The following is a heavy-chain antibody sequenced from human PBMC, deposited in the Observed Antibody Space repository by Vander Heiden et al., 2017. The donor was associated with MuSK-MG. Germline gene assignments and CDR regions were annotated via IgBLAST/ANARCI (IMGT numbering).Heavy chain of an antibody. D-gene: IGHD4-4*01. V-gene: IGHV3-30*04. CDR3: ASDYIRAFDI. CDR2: ISYDGSKK. J-gene: IGHJ3*02. Sequence: QVQLVESGGGVVQPGRSLRLSCAASGFTFSSYAMHWVRQAPGKGLEWVAVISYDGSKKYDADSVKGRFTISRDNSKNTLYLKMKSLRAEDTAVYYCASDYIRAFDIWGQGTMVTVYS. CDR1: GFTFSSYA.